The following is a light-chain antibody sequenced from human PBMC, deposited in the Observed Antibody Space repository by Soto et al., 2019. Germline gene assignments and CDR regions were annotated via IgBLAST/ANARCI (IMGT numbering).Light chain of an antibody. J-gene: IGKJ2*01. CDR2: GAS. V-gene: IGKV3-20*01. CDR3: QQYGSSPLYT. CDR1: QSVSSSY. Sequence: EIVLTQSTGTLSLSPGERATLSCRASQSVSSSYLAWYQQKPGQAPRLLIYGASIRATGIPDRFSGSGSGTDFTLTISRLEPEDFAVYYCQQYGSSPLYTFGQGTKLEIK.